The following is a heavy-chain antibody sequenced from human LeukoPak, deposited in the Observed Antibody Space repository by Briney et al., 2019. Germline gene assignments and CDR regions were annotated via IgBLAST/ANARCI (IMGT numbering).Heavy chain of an antibody. J-gene: IGHJ4*02. CDR1: GFTFSSYA. CDR2: INGSGGST. CDR3: AKLPTYYYGSGSHPGGYYFDY. D-gene: IGHD3-10*01. Sequence: PGGSLRLSCAASGFTFSSYAMSWVRQAPGKGLEWVSAINGSGGSTYYADSVKGRFTISRDNSKNTLYLQMNSLRAEDTAVYYCAKLPTYYYGSGSHPGGYYFDYWGQGTLVTVSS. V-gene: IGHV3-23*01.